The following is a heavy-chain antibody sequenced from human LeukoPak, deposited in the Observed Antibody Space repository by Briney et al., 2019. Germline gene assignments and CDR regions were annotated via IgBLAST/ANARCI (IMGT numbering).Heavy chain of an antibody. CDR3: AKEVGTFDY. D-gene: IGHD4-23*01. CDR2: ISWNSGSI. CDR1: GFTFDDYA. V-gene: IGHV3-9*01. Sequence: GRSLRLTCAASGFTFDDYAMHWVRQVPGKGLEGVSGISWNSGSIGYADSVKGRFTISRDNAKNSLYLRMNSLRVEDTALYYCAKEVGTFDYWGQGTLVTVSS. J-gene: IGHJ4*02.